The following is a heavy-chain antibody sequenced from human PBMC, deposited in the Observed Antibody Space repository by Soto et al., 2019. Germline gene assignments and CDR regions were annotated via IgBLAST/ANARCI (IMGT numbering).Heavy chain of an antibody. J-gene: IGHJ4*02. D-gene: IGHD2-21*02. Sequence: RSLTCTVSGASISTTNYYWGWVRQPPGKGLDWIGNIYYGGTTYYNPSLKSRVTISVGTSKNHFSLKVNSVTAADTAVYYCATFVVPASRHTEFDFWGPGTLVTVSS. CDR3: ATFVVPASRHTEFDF. CDR2: IYYGGTT. CDR1: GASISTTNYY. V-gene: IGHV4-39*02.